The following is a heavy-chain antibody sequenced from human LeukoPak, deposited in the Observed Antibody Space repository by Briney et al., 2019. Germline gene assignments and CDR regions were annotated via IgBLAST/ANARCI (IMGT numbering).Heavy chain of an antibody. CDR1: GFTFSSYG. CDR2: IRYDGSNK. J-gene: IGHJ4*02. V-gene: IGHV3-30*02. Sequence: GGSLRLSCAASGFTFSSYGMHWVRQAPGKGLEWVAFIRYDGSNKYYADSVKGRFTISRDNSKNSLYLQMNSLRVDDTAVYYCARDGEAAGNMDHWGQGILVTVSS. CDR3: ARDGEAAGNMDH. D-gene: IGHD6-13*01.